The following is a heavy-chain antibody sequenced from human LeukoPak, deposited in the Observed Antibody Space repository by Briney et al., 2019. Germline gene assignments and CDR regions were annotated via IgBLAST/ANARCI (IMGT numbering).Heavy chain of an antibody. CDR2: ISSSSSYI. D-gene: IGHD4-11*01. Sequence: PGGSLRLSCAASGFTFSSYSMNWVRQAPGKGLEWVSSISSSSSYIYYADSVKGRSTISRDNAKNSLYLQMNSLRAEDTAVYYCWGGNDYSNTIDYWGQGTLVTVSS. V-gene: IGHV3-21*01. CDR3: WGGNDYSNTIDY. CDR1: GFTFSSYS. J-gene: IGHJ4*02.